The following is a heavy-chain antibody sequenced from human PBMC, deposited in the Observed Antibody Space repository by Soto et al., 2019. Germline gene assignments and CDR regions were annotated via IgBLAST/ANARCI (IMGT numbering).Heavy chain of an antibody. CDR2: ISSSTSYV. Sequence: EVQLVESGGGLVKPGGSLRLSCAASGFTFSRYGMNWLRQAPGKGLEWVASISSSTSYVYYADSVKGRFSTSRDNAKNILYLDMYALSTEDTAVYYCARDPSEGRVGNWFESWGQGTLFTVSS. CDR3: ARDPSEGRVGNWFES. CDR1: GFTFSRYG. J-gene: IGHJ5*01. D-gene: IGHD2-2*01. V-gene: IGHV3-21*06.